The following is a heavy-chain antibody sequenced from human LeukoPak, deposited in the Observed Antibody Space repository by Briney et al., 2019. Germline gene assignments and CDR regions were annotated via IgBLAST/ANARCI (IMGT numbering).Heavy chain of an antibody. CDR2: IYYSGNT. J-gene: IGHJ4*02. CDR3: ARAGRGYSYALDY. V-gene: IGHV4-59*12. D-gene: IGHD5-18*01. CDR1: GGSISGYD. Sequence: PSETLSLTCTVSGGSISGYDWSWIRQPPGKGLEWIGYIYYSGNTNYNPSLKSRVTISVDTSKNQFSLKLSSVTAADTAVYYCARAGRGYSYALDYWGQGTLVTVSS.